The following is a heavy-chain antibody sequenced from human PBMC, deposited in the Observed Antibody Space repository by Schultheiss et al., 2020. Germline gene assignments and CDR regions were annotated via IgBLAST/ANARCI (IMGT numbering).Heavy chain of an antibody. CDR1: GGSVSSGSYY. CDR3: ARAPGRMDV. CDR2: IYYSGST. J-gene: IGHJ6*02. Sequence: SETLSLTCTVSGGSVSSGSYYWSWIRQPPGKGLEWIGYIYYSGSTNYNPSLKSRVTISVDTSKNQFSLKLSSVTAADTAVYYCARAPGRMDVWGQGTTVTVSS. V-gene: IGHV4-61*01.